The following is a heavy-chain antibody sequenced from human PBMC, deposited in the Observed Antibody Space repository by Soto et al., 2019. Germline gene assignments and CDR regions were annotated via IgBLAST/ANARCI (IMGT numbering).Heavy chain of an antibody. V-gene: IGHV1-18*01. J-gene: IGHJ6*02. CDR2: ISPNSGNI. CDR3: VKDRDSNSWPSRDV. D-gene: IGHD3-22*01. Sequence: QVHLVQSGAEVKKPGASVNVSCKTSGYTFTRNGISWVRQAPGQGLEWMGWISPNSGNIKYAQKLQGRVIMPTDTSTSTAYMELRSLRSDDTAVYYCVKDRDSNSWPSRDVWGPGTTVTVSS. CDR1: GYTFTRNG.